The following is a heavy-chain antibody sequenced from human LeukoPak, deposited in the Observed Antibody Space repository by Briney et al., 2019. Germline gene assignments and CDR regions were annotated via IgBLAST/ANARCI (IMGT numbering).Heavy chain of an antibody. CDR1: GFTFSSYA. J-gene: IGHJ4*02. D-gene: IGHD2-21*02. Sequence: GGSLRLSCAASGFTFSSYAMSWVRQAPGKGLEWVSAISGSGGSTYYAHSVKGRFTISRDNSKNTLYLQMKSLRAEDTAVYYCAKDVGGAPYCGGDCYPDYWGQGTLVTVSS. CDR2: ISGSGGST. V-gene: IGHV3-23*01. CDR3: AKDVGGAPYCGGDCYPDY.